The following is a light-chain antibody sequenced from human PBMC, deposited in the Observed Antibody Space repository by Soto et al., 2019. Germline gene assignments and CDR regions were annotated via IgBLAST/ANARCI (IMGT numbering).Light chain of an antibody. V-gene: IGLV1-40*01. CDR1: SSNIGAGYD. CDR3: QSHDSSLSGHVV. Sequence: QSVLTQPPSVSGAPGQRVTISCTGSSSNIGAGYDVHWYQQLPGTAPKLLIYGNSNRPSGVPDRFSGSKSGTSASLAIIGLQAEDEADYYCQSHDSSLSGHVVFGGGTKVTVL. CDR2: GNS. J-gene: IGLJ2*01.